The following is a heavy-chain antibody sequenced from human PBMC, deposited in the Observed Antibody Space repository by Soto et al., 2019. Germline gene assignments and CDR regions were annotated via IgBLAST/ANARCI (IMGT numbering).Heavy chain of an antibody. CDR1: GFTFSSYA. D-gene: IGHD5-12*01. Sequence: GGSLRLSCAASGFTFSSYAMHWVRQAPGKGLEWVAVISYDGSNKYYADSVKGRFTISRDNSKNTLYLQMNSLRAEDTAVYYCAREPYTSEMATILYYWGEGTLVTVSS. CDR3: AREPYTSEMATILYY. V-gene: IGHV3-30-3*01. CDR2: ISYDGSNK. J-gene: IGHJ4*02.